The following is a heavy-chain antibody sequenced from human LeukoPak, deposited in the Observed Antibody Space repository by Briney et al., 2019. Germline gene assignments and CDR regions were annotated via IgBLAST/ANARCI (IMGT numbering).Heavy chain of an antibody. CDR3: VRGGSRYCSGTSCPLFDF. J-gene: IGHJ4*02. D-gene: IGHD2-2*01. CDR2: INPDSGGT. V-gene: IGHV1-2*02. Sequence: GASVKVSCKASRYTFTDYYIHWVRQAPGQGLGWMGWINPDSGGTNYAQKFQGRVTVTRDTSINTAYMDLGWLRSDDTGIYYCVRGGSRYCSGTSCPLFDFWGQGTLVTVSS. CDR1: RYTFTDYY.